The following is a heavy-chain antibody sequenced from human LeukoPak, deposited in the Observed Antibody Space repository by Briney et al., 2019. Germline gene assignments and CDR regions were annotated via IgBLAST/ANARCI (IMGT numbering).Heavy chain of an antibody. CDR3: AREIRRTSCAYDY. V-gene: IGHV1-2*02. CDR2: INPNSGGT. D-gene: IGHD2-2*01. CDR1: GYSFTVYY. J-gene: IGHJ4*02. Sequence: ASVKVSCKASGYSFTVYYMHWVRQAPGQGLEWMGWINPNSGGTNYAQKFLGRVTMTRDTSVSTAYMELSRLRSDDTAVYYCAREIRRTSCAYDYWGQGTLVTVSS.